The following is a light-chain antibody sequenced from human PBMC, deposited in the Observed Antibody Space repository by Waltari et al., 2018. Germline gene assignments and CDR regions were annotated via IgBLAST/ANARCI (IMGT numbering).Light chain of an antibody. CDR2: EVS. J-gene: IGLJ2*01. V-gene: IGLV2-14*01. CDR3: SSYTSSSTVV. CDR1: SSDVGGYTY. Sequence: QSALTQPAYVSGSPGQSITISGTGTSSDVGGYTYVSWYQQHPGKAPKHIVYEVSKRPSGVSNRFSGSKSGNTASLTISGLQAEDEADYYCSSYTSSSTVVFGGGTKLTVL.